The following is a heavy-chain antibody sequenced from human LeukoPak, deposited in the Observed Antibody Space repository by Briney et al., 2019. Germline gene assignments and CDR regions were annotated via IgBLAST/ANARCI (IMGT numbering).Heavy chain of an antibody. CDR1: GGSFSGYY. CDR2: INHSGST. D-gene: IGHD6-13*01. Sequence: PSETLSLTCAVYGGSFSGYYWSWIRQPPGKGLEWIGEINHSGSTNYNPSLKSRVTISVDTSKNQFSLKLSSVTAADTAVYYCARGFRDSSSWSNFDYWGQGTLVTVSS. CDR3: ARGFRDSSSWSNFDY. J-gene: IGHJ4*02. V-gene: IGHV4-34*01.